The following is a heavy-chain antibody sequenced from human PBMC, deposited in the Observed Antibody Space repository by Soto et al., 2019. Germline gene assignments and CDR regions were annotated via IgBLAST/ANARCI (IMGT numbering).Heavy chain of an antibody. CDR2: ISGSGGST. CDR1: GFTFSSFA. CDR3: AKRGALKGGHCDY. V-gene: IGHV3-23*01. Sequence: PGGSLRLSCATSGFTFSSFAMSWVRQAPGKGLEWVSAISGSGGSTYYADSVKGRFTISRDNSKNTLYLQMNSLRAEDTAVYYCAKRGALKGGHCDYWGQGTLVTVSS. D-gene: IGHD1-26*01. J-gene: IGHJ4*02.